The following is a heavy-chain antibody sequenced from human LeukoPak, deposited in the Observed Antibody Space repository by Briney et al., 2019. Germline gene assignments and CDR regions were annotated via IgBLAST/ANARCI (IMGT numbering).Heavy chain of an antibody. D-gene: IGHD5-18*01. CDR2: IIPIFGTA. CDR1: GYTFTSYG. J-gene: IGHJ3*02. V-gene: IGHV1-69*13. CDR3: ARDMAADTAMVTDAFDI. Sequence: GASVKVSCKASGYTFTSYGISWVRQAPGQGLEWMGGIIPIFGTANYAQKFQGRVTITADESTSTAYMELSSLRSEDTAVYYCARDMAADTAMVTDAFDIWGQGTMVTVSS.